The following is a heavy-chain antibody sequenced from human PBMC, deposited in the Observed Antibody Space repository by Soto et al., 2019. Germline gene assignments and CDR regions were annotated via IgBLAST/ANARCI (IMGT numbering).Heavy chain of an antibody. D-gene: IGHD2-21*02. CDR3: ARDQGVVTRFDY. Sequence: QVQLVQSGAEVKKPGASVKVSCKASGYTFTSYYMHWVRQAPGQGLEWMGIINPSGGRTSYAQKFQGRVTMTRDKSTSTVYMELSSLRSEDTAVYYCARDQGVVTRFDYWGQGTLVTVSS. J-gene: IGHJ4*02. CDR1: GYTFTSYY. CDR2: INPSGGRT. V-gene: IGHV1-46*01.